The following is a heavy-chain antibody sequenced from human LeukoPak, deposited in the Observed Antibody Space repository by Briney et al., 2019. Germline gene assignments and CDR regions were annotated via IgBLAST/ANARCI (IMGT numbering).Heavy chain of an antibody. D-gene: IGHD3-3*01. CDR1: GFMFSDYY. V-gene: IGHV3-11*04. Sequence: GGSLRLSCAASGFMFSDYYMSWIRQAPGKGLEWVSYISSSDSTMYYADAAKGRFTISRDNAKNTLYLQMNSLRAEDTAVYYCARDQNYDFWSGYSHYYMDVWGKGTTVIVSS. CDR3: ARDQNYDFWSGYSHYYMDV. J-gene: IGHJ6*03. CDR2: ISSSDSTM.